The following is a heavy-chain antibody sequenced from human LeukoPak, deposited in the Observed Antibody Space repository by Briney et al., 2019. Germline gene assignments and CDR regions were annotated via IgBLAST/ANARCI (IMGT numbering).Heavy chain of an antibody. CDR1: GGSISSYY. Sequence: SSETLSLTCTASGGSISSYYWSWIRQPPGKGLEWIGYIYYSGSTNYNPSLKSRVTISVDTSKNQFSLKLSSVTAADTAVYYCARVLTIRSGGYDAFDIWGQGTKVTVSS. CDR3: ARVLTIRSGGYDAFDI. J-gene: IGHJ3*02. CDR2: IYYSGST. D-gene: IGHD6-25*01. V-gene: IGHV4-59*12.